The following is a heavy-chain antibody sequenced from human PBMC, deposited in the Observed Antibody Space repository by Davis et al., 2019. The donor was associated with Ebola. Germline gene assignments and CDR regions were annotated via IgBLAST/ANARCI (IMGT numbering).Heavy chain of an antibody. CDR3: ARATGYSYGYEGGFDP. J-gene: IGHJ5*02. Sequence: GGSLRLSCAASGFTFSSYGMHWVRQAPGKGLEWVAVIWYDGSNKYYADSVKGRFTISRDNSKNTLYLQMNSLRAEDTAVYYCARATGYSYGYEGGFDPWGQGTLVTVSS. V-gene: IGHV3-33*01. CDR2: IWYDGSNK. CDR1: GFTFSSYG. D-gene: IGHD5-18*01.